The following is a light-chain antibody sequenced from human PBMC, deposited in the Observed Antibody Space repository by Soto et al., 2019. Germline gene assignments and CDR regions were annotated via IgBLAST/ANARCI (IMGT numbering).Light chain of an antibody. CDR3: QQYNGYWT. CDR2: EAS. CDR1: QSISNS. J-gene: IGKJ1*01. V-gene: IGKV1-5*03. Sequence: DIQMTQSPSTLSASVGDRVTITCRASQSISNSLAWYQQKPGKAPKLLIYEASSLKSGVPSRLSGSGSGTEYTLTISSLQPDDSATYYCQQYNGYWTFGQGTKVEIK.